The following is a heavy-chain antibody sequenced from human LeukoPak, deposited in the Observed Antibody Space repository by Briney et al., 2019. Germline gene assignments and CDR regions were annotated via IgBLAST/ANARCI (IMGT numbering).Heavy chain of an antibody. CDR2: IYYSGST. V-gene: IGHV4-31*03. CDR3: ARDLVPPGAFDI. CDR1: GGSISSGGYY. D-gene: IGHD2-8*02. Sequence: SQTLSLTCTVSGGSISSGGYYWSWIRQHPGTGLEWIGYIYYSGSTYYNPSLKSRVTISVDTPKNQFSLKLSSVTAADTAVYYCARDLVPPGAFDIWGQGTMVTVSS. J-gene: IGHJ3*02.